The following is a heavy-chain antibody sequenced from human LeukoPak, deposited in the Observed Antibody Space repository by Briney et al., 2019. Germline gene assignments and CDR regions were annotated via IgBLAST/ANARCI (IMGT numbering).Heavy chain of an antibody. Sequence: GRSLRLSCVASGITFTGHAIHWVRQAPGKGLEWVAVLSSDGTSKYYADSVKGRFTIYSDNSKNTLYLQMNSLRAEDTAVYYCVRGKSYSSGYDFILGYWGQGTLVSVSS. J-gene: IGHJ4*02. CDR3: VRGKSYSSGYDFILGY. CDR2: LSSDGTSK. D-gene: IGHD5-12*01. CDR1: GITFTGHA. V-gene: IGHV3-30*01.